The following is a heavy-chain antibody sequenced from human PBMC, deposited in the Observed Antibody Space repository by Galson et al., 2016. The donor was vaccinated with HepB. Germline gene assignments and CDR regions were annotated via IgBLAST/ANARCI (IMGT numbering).Heavy chain of an antibody. V-gene: IGHV3-7*02. Sequence: SLRLSCAASGFTFCGSGIHWVRQASGKGLEWVATINRDGSETYDVDALKGRFTISRDNARNSLYLQMNSLRAEDTAVYYCSSTTRWNFEFFPDDGFDIWGQGTKVTVSS. D-gene: IGHD3-9*01. CDR1: GFTFCGSG. CDR3: SSTTRWNFEFFPDDGFDI. CDR2: INRDGSET. J-gene: IGHJ3*02.